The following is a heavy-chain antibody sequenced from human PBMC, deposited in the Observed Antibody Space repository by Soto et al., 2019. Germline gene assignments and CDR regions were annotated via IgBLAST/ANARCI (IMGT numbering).Heavy chain of an antibody. D-gene: IGHD3-10*01. J-gene: IGHJ4*02. V-gene: IGHV3-9*01. CDR3: AKVSGRLRGVIAAYMDS. CDR2: ITWNSGSI. CDR1: GFAFDDYA. Sequence: GGSLRLSCAASGFAFDDYAMQWVRQVPGKGLEWVSGITWNSGSIAYADSVRGRFTISRNNAKNSLYLQMNSLRIEDTAVYYCAKVSGRLRGVIAAYMDSWGQGTLVTVSS.